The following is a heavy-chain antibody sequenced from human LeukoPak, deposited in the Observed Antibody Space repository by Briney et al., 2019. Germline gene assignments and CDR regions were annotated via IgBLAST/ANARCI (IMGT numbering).Heavy chain of an antibody. J-gene: IGHJ3*02. Sequence: ASVKVSCKASGGTFSSYAISWVRQAPGQGLEWMGGIIPIFGTANYAQKFQGRVTITADESTSTAYMELSSLRSEDTAVYYCARVFTMVRGVDAFDIWGQGTMVTVSS. V-gene: IGHV1-69*13. CDR2: IIPIFGTA. CDR3: ARVFTMVRGVDAFDI. CDR1: GGTFSSYA. D-gene: IGHD3-10*01.